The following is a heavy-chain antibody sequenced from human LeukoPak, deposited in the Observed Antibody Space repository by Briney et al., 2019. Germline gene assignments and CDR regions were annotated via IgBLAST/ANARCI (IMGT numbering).Heavy chain of an antibody. CDR2: ISSSSSTI. CDR1: GFTVSSNY. CDR3: ARDGNYDFWSGYPSRLEY. D-gene: IGHD3-3*01. J-gene: IGHJ4*02. Sequence: GGSLRLSCAASGFTVSSNYMSWVRQAPGKGLEWVSYISSSSSTIYYADSVKGRFTISRDNAKNSLYLQMNSLRDEDTAVYYCARDGNYDFWSGYPSRLEYWGQGTLVTVSS. V-gene: IGHV3-48*02.